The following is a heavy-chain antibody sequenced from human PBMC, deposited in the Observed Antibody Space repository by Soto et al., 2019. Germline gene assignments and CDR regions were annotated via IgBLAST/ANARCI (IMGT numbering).Heavy chain of an antibody. D-gene: IGHD5-18*01. CDR2: VYHSGSS. Sequence: QVQLQESGPGLVKASGTLSVTCAVSGGSISSSHWWSWVRQPPGKGLEWIGEVYHSGSSNYNPSLKSRITISVDKSKHQFSLKVSSVTAADTALYYCASHRGSTYGPYDYWGQGILVTVSS. CDR1: GGSISSSHW. V-gene: IGHV4-4*02. CDR3: ASHRGSTYGPYDY. J-gene: IGHJ4*02.